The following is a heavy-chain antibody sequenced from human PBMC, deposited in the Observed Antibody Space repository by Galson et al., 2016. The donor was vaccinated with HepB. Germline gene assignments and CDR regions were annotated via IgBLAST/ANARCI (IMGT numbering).Heavy chain of an antibody. CDR2: ISTRRTP. V-gene: IGHV3-23*01. Sequence: SLRLSCAASGFVFSNFGLSWVRQAPGKGLEWVASISTRRTPYYSDSVQGRFTISRDNSNNTLYLQMNGLRAEDTAVYYCAKERLVRRIFDHWGRGTLLTVSS. J-gene: IGHJ4*02. CDR3: AKERLVRRIFDH. D-gene: IGHD1-1*01. CDR1: GFVFSNFG.